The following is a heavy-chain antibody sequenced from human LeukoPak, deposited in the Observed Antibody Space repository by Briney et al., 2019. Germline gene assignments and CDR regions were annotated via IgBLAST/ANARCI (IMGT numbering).Heavy chain of an antibody. D-gene: IGHD6-19*01. CDR2: ISSSGAST. J-gene: IGHJ4*02. Sequence: QAGGSLRLSCVASEFTFSSYSMNWVRQGPGKGLEWVSAISSSGASTYYADSVKGRFTISRDNSKNTLYLQMNSLTAEDTAVYYCSKNPSRSGWYQDYWVQGTLVTVSS. CDR1: EFTFSSYS. CDR3: SKNPSRSGWYQDY. V-gene: IGHV3-23*01.